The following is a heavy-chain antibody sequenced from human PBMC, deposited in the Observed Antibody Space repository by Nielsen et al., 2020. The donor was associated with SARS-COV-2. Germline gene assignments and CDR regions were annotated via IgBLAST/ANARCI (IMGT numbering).Heavy chain of an antibody. CDR1: GFTFSSSA. CDR3: AAVRSYYDSSGYYGYYYGMDV. CDR2: IVVGSGNT. J-gene: IGHJ6*02. Sequence: SVKVSCKASGFTFSSSAMQWVRQARGQRLEWIGWIVVGSGNTNYAQKFQERVTITRDMSTSTAYMELSSLRSEDTAVYYCAAVRSYYDSSGYYGYYYGMDVWGQGTTVTVSS. V-gene: IGHV1-58*02. D-gene: IGHD3-22*01.